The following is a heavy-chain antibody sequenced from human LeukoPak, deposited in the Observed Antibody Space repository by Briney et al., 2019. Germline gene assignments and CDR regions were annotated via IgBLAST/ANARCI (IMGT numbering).Heavy chain of an antibody. D-gene: IGHD1-26*01. CDR2: IYPGDSDT. V-gene: IGHV5-51*01. Sequence: GESLKISCKGSGYSFTSYWIGWVRQMPGKGLEWMGIIYPGDSDTRYSPSFQGQVTISADKSISTAYLQWSSLKASDTAMYYCARRTYSGSYFGEKYFDYWGQGTLVTVSS. CDR1: GYSFTSYW. CDR3: ARRTYSGSYFGEKYFDY. J-gene: IGHJ4*02.